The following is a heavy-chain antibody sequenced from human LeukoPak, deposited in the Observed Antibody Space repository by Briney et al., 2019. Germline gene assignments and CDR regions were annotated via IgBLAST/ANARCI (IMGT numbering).Heavy chain of an antibody. CDR1: GFTWLTYW. V-gene: IGHV3-7*01. CDR3: SIIGTPGETEYYRL. J-gene: IGHJ1*01. CDR2: IRYDAGTR. Sequence: GRSLRLSCAASGFTWLTYWMSWVRQAPGGGLEGLATIRYDAGTRYYPDSIRGRFTISRANAQNSLYLQINSLSAEDTAIYYCSIIGTPGETEYYRLWGQGTRVTVSS. D-gene: IGHD2-21*01.